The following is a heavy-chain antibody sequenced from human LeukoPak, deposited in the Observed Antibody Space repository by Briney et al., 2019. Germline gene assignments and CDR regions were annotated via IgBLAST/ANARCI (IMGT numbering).Heavy chain of an antibody. Sequence: SETLSLTCAVYGGSFSGYYWSWIRQPPGKGLEWIGEINHSGSTNCNPSLKSRVTISVDTSKNQFSLKLSSVTAADTAVYYCARRRSGSYSVSYFDYWGQGTLVTVSS. J-gene: IGHJ4*02. D-gene: IGHD1-26*01. CDR3: ARRRSGSYSVSYFDY. CDR2: INHSGST. V-gene: IGHV4-34*01. CDR1: GGSFSGYY.